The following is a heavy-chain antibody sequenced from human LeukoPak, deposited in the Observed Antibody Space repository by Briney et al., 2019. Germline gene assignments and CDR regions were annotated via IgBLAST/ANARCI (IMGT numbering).Heavy chain of an antibody. D-gene: IGHD3-16*01. Sequence: SQTLSLTCTVSGGSISSGGYYWSWIRQHPGKGLEWIGYIYYSGSTYYNPSLKSRVTISVDTSKNQFSLKLSSVTAADTAVYHCARALKMITFGGVYFDYWGQGTLVTVSS. J-gene: IGHJ4*02. V-gene: IGHV4-31*03. CDR3: ARALKMITFGGVYFDY. CDR2: IYYSGST. CDR1: GGSISSGGYY.